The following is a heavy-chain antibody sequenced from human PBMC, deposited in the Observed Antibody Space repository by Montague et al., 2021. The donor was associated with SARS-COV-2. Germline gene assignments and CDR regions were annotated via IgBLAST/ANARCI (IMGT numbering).Heavy chain of an antibody. CDR1: GGSVSSGSYY. D-gene: IGHD6-19*01. J-gene: IGHJ4*02. CDR3: ARVRQWLVPFDY. CDR2: IYYSGST. Sequence: SETLSLTCTVSGGSVSSGSYYWSWIRQPPGKGLGWIGYIYYSGSTYYNPSLKSRVTISVDTSKNQVSLKLNSVTAADTAVYYCARVRQWLVPFDYWGQGTLVTVSS. V-gene: IGHV4-61*01.